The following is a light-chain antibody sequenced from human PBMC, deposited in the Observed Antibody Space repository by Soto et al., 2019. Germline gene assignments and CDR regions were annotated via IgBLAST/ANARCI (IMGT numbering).Light chain of an antibody. CDR2: GAS. CDR1: QSVSRY. Sequence: EIVLTQSPATLSLSPGERATLSCWASQSVSRYLAWYQQKPGQAPRLLIYGASTRATGIPVRFSGSGSGTEFTLTITSLQSEDVAVYYCQEYNNWHPITFGGGTKVDI. CDR3: QEYNNWHPIT. J-gene: IGKJ4*01. V-gene: IGKV3-15*01.